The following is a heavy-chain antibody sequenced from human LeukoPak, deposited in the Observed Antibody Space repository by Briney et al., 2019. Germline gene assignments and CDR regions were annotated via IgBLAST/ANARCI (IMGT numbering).Heavy chain of an antibody. Sequence: PSETLSLTCAVYGGSLSGYYWSWIRQPPGKGLEWIGEINHSGSTNYNPSLKSRVTISVDTSKNQFSLKLSSVTAADTAVYYCARPNCDSANCYNYFDSWGQGTLVTVSS. V-gene: IGHV4-34*01. CDR3: ARPNCDSANCYNYFDS. CDR2: INHSGST. CDR1: GGSLSGYY. D-gene: IGHD2-2*02. J-gene: IGHJ4*02.